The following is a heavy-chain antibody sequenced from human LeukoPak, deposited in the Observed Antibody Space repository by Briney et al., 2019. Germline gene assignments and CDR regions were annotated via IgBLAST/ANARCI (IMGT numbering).Heavy chain of an antibody. CDR1: GFTFTSSA. Sequence: SVKVSCKASGFTFTSSAVQRVRQARGQRLEWIGWIVVGSGNTNYAQKFQERVTITRNMSTSTAYMELSSLRAEDTAVYYCAADDGKLSFDIWGQGTMVTVSS. D-gene: IGHD1-26*01. V-gene: IGHV1-58*01. J-gene: IGHJ3*02. CDR3: AADDGKLSFDI. CDR2: IVVGSGNT.